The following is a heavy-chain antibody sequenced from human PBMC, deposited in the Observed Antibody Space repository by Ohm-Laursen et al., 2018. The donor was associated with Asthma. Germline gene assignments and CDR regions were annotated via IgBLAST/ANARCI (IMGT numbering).Heavy chain of an antibody. D-gene: IGHD1-26*01. J-gene: IGHJ4*02. Sequence: SLRLSCAASGFTFSSYAMHWVRQAPGKGLDYASSMNGNGDTTHYADSVKGRFTISRDNSKNTLYLQMSSLRAEDTAVYHCIKDLSGTYSFDYWGQGALVTVSS. CDR2: MNGNGDTT. V-gene: IGHV3-64D*08. CDR3: IKDLSGTYSFDY. CDR1: GFTFSSYA.